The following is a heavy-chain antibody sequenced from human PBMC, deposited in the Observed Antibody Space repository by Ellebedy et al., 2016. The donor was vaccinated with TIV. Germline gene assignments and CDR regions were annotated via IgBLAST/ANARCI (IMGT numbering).Heavy chain of an antibody. V-gene: IGHV1-69*13. J-gene: IGHJ6*02. CDR3: ARGLDLRQLDLQTGYYYYAMDV. Sequence: SVKVSCXASGDTFSTYAISWVRQAPGQGLEWMGGIIPVFDTSKYAQQFQGRVTITAAESTSTAYLELNRLRSDDTAVYYCARGLDLRQLDLQTGYYYYAMDVWGQGTTVTVSS. CDR2: IIPVFDTS. D-gene: IGHD1-1*01. CDR1: GDTFSTYA.